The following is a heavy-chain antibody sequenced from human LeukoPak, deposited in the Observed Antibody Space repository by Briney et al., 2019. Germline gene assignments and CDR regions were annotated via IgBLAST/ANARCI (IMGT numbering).Heavy chain of an antibody. CDR3: ARDQNVLLWFGSLVEPPNFDY. J-gene: IGHJ4*02. CDR2: ISSSGNII. V-gene: IGHV3-11*01. D-gene: IGHD3-10*01. Sequence: GGFLRLSCAASGFTFSDYYMSWIRQAPGKGLEWVSYISSSGNIIYYADSVKGRFTISRDNAKNSLYLQMNSLRAEDTAVYYCARDQNVLLWFGSLVEPPNFDYWGQGTLVTVSS. CDR1: GFTFSDYY.